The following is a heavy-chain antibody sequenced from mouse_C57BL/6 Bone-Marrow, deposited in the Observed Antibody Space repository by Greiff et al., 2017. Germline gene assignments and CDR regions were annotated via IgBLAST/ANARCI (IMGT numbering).Heavy chain of an antibody. CDR3: ARHMVTTPHYYAMDY. CDR2: ISNGGGST. J-gene: IGHJ4*01. V-gene: IGHV5-12*01. D-gene: IGHD2-2*01. Sequence: EVKLMESGGGLVQPGGSLKLSCAASGFTFSDYYMYWVRQTPEKRLEWVAYISNGGGSTYYPDTVKGRFTISRDNAKNTLYLQMSRLKSEDTAMYYCARHMVTTPHYYAMDYWGQGTSVTVSS. CDR1: GFTFSDYY.